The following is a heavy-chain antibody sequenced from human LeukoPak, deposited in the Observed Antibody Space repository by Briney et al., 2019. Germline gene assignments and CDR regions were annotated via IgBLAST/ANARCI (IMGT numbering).Heavy chain of an antibody. J-gene: IGHJ3*02. D-gene: IGHD6-13*01. CDR1: GFNFSSYW. Sequence: GGSLRLSCAASGFNFSSYWMSWVRQAPGKGLEWVANIKQDGSKENYLDSVKGRFTISRDNAKSSLYLQMNSLRAEDTAVYYCARDPVSATAKRAFHIWGQGTMVTVSS. V-gene: IGHV3-7*01. CDR2: IKQDGSKE. CDR3: ARDPVSATAKRAFHI.